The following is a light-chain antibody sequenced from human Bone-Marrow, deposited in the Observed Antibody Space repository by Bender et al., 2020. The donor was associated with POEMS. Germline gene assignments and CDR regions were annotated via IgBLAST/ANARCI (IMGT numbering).Light chain of an antibody. J-gene: IGLJ2*01. CDR1: ASDVGAYDY. CDR3: CSYAHGSSAFVI. Sequence: QSALTQPPSMTGSPGQSVTISCTGTASDVGAYDYVSWYQQFAGRAPKLILYDVRQRPSGVPDRFSGSKSGSTASLTISGLQAEDEADYYCCSYAHGSSAFVIFGGGTKLTVL. V-gene: IGLV2-11*01. CDR2: DVR.